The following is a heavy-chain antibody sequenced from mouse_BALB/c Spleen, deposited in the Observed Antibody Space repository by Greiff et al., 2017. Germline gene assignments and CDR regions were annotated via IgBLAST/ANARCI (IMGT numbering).Heavy chain of an antibody. V-gene: IGHV5-6-4*01. CDR2: ISSGGSYT. Sequence: EVQLQQSGGGLVKPGGSLKLSCAASGFTFSSYTMSWVRQTPEKRLEWVATISSGGSYTYYPDSVKGRFTISRDNAKNTLYLQMSSLKSEDTAMYYCTRGTTVPYFDYWGQGTTLTVSS. J-gene: IGHJ2*01. D-gene: IGHD1-1*01. CDR3: TRGTTVPYFDY. CDR1: GFTFSSYT.